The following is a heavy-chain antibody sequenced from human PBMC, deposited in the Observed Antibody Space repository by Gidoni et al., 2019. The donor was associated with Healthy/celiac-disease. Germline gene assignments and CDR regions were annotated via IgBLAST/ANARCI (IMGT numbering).Heavy chain of an antibody. Sequence: QVQLQQSGPGLVKPSQTLSLTCAISGDSVSSNSAAWTWIRQSPSRGLEWLGRTYYRSKWYNDYAVSVKSRITINPDTSKNQFSLQLNSVTPEDTAVYYCAREDIQPREVWTAMVWYDHEYNWFDPWGQGTLVTVSS. CDR2: TYYRSKWYN. J-gene: IGHJ5*02. CDR1: GDSVSSNSAA. V-gene: IGHV6-1*01. D-gene: IGHD5-18*01. CDR3: AREDIQPREVWTAMVWYDHEYNWFDP.